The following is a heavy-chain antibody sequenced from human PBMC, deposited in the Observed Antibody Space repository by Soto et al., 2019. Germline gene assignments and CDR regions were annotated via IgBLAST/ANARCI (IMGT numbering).Heavy chain of an antibody. Sequence: NPSETLSLTCTVSGGSISSSSYYWGWIRQPPGKGLEWIGSIYYSGSTYYNPSLKSRVTISVDTSKNQFSLKLSSVTAADTAVYYCAKTYYDFWSAKDWFDPWGQGTLVTVSS. CDR1: GGSISSSSYY. D-gene: IGHD3-3*01. J-gene: IGHJ5*02. CDR2: IYYSGST. V-gene: IGHV4-39*01. CDR3: AKTYYDFWSAKDWFDP.